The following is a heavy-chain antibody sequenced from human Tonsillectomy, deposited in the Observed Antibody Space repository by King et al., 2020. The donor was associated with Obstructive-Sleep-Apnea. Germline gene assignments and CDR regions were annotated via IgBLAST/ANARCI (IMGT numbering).Heavy chain of an antibody. J-gene: IGHJ2*01. CDR2: MNPKSANT. Sequence: QLVQSGAEVKKPGASVKVSCKASGYTFISYDINWVRQATGQGLEWMGWMNPKSANTGYAQKFQGRVTMTRNTSITTAYMELSSLRSEDTAVYYCARAPPGANWTTTNGYFDLWGRGTLVTVSS. V-gene: IGHV1-8*01. CDR1: GYTFISYD. CDR3: ARAPPGANWTTTNGYFDL. D-gene: IGHD1-20*01.